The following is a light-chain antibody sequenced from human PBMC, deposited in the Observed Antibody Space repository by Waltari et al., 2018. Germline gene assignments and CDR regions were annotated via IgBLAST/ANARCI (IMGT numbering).Light chain of an antibody. V-gene: IGKV3D-11*01. CDR1: QGVGRA. Sequence: SCRARQGVGRAVAWYQQKPGQAPRLLIYDTSTRATGISDKFSGSGSGTDFSLTISRVEPEDFAVYFCQMYVRLPVTFGQGTKVEVK. J-gene: IGKJ1*01. CDR2: DTS. CDR3: QMYVRLPVT.